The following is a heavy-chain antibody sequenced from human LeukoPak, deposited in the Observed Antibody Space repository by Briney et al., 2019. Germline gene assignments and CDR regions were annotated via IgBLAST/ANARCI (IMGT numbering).Heavy chain of an antibody. J-gene: IGHJ4*02. V-gene: IGHV4-38-2*02. CDR3: ARDKMGGADY. CDR2: IYHTGST. D-gene: IGHD3-16*01. CDR1: GYSISSAYY. Sequence: SETLSLTCAVSGYSISSAYYWGWLRQPPGKGLEWVGSIYHTGSTYYNPSLKSRVTISRDTSKNQFSLKLSSVTAEDTAVYYCARDKMGGADYWGQGTLVTVSS.